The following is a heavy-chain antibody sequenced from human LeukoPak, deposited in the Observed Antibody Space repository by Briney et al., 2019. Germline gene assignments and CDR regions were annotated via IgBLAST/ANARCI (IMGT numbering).Heavy chain of an antibody. J-gene: IGHJ6*02. D-gene: IGHD3-22*01. Sequence: ASVKVSCKASGGTFSSYAISWVRQAPGQGLEWMGGIIAIFGTANYAQKFQGRVTITADESTSTAYMELSSLRSEDTAVYYCARGVVITYYYYGMDVWGQGTTVTVSS. CDR1: GGTFSSYA. CDR2: IIAIFGTA. CDR3: ARGVVITYYYYGMDV. V-gene: IGHV1-69*13.